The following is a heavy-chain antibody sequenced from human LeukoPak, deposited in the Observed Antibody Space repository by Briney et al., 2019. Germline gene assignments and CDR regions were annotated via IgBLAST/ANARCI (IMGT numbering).Heavy chain of an antibody. CDR3: TTLGYHLDS. CDR1: GSDFGAYE. D-gene: IGHD3-22*01. J-gene: IGHJ4*02. CDR2: FAGSDTTT. Sequence: GGSLRLSCAASGSDFGAYEMNWVRQAPGKGLEWVAYFAGSDTTTYYADSVKGRFTISRDNARNSLYLQMNSLRAEDTALYYCTTLGYHLDSWGQGTLVTVSS. V-gene: IGHV3-48*03.